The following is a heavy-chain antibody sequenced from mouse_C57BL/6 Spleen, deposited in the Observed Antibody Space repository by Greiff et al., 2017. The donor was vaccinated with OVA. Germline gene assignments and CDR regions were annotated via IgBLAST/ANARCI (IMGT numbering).Heavy chain of an antibody. D-gene: IGHD2-1*01. Sequence: LQESGPELVKPGASVKISCKASGYAFSSSWMNWVKQRPGKGLEWIGRIYPGDGDTNYNGKFKGKATLTADKSSSTAYMQLSSLTSEDSAVYFCEGNRFAYWGQGTLVTVSA. V-gene: IGHV1-82*01. CDR1: GYAFSSSW. CDR2: IYPGDGDT. J-gene: IGHJ3*01. CDR3: EGNRFAY.